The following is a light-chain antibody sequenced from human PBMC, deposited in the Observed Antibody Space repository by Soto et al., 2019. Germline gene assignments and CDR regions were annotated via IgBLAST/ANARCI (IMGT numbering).Light chain of an antibody. J-gene: IGKJ1*01. Sequence: EIVLTQSPSTGSVSPWESSARSFRASQSISSNLAWYQQKPGQSPRLLIYGASSRATGVPVRFSGSGSGVAFTLTISGLQSEDFAVYHCQQYNQWPGTFGQGTKVDIK. CDR1: QSISSN. V-gene: IGKV3-15*01. CDR3: QQYNQWPGT. CDR2: GAS.